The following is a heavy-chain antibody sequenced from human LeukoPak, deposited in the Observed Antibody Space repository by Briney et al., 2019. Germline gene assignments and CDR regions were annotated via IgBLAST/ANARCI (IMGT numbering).Heavy chain of an antibody. CDR2: IYSGDNT. CDR3: AGRRVLDASFDY. D-gene: IGHD3-16*01. Sequence: PGGSLRLSCAASGFTVSNNYMSWVRQAPGKGLEWVSVIYSGDNTYYVESVKGRFTISRDNSKNTLFLQMNLLRVEDTAVYYCAGRRVLDASFDYWGQGTLVTVSS. V-gene: IGHV3-66*02. CDR1: GFTVSNNY. J-gene: IGHJ4*02.